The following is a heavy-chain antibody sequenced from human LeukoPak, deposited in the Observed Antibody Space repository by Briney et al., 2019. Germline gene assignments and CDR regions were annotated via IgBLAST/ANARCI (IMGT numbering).Heavy chain of an antibody. J-gene: IGHJ5*02. Sequence: SETLSLTCIVSGGSISSYYWSWIRQPAGKGLEWIGRIHTSGSTNYNPSLKSRVTISVDTSKNQFSLKLSSVTAADTAVYYCAATHIVVVRGWFDPWGQGTLVTVSS. D-gene: IGHD2-21*01. V-gene: IGHV4-4*07. CDR3: AATHIVVVRGWFDP. CDR2: IHTSGST. CDR1: GGSISSYY.